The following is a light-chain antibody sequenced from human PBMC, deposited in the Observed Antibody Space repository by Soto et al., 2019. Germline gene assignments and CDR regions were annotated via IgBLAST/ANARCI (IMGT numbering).Light chain of an antibody. Sequence: DIQMTQSPSTLSASVGDRVTITCRASQSISSRLAWYQQKPGKAPKLLIYKASSLESGVPSRFSGSGSGTEFTLTSSSLQPDDFATYYCQQYNSYWTFGQGTKVEIK. CDR2: KAS. V-gene: IGKV1-5*03. CDR1: QSISSR. CDR3: QQYNSYWT. J-gene: IGKJ1*01.